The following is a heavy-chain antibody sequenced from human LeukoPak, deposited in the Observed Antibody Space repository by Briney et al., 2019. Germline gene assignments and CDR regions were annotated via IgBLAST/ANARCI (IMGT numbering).Heavy chain of an antibody. V-gene: IGHV4-34*01. Sequence: VXXINHSGSTNYNPSLKSRVTISVDASKNQFSLKLSSVTAADTAVYYCARHGPGYCSGGSCYYFDYWGQGTLVTVSS. CDR3: ARHGPGYCSGGSCYYFDY. D-gene: IGHD2-15*01. J-gene: IGHJ4*02. CDR2: INHSGST.